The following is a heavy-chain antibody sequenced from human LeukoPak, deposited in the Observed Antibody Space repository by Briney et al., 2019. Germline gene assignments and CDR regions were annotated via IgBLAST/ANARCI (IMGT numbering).Heavy chain of an antibody. D-gene: IGHD3-10*01. V-gene: IGHV4-59*01. CDR3: ARMFYGSGNSYFDY. J-gene: IGHJ4*02. CDR1: GGSISSYY. CDR2: IYYSGST. Sequence: SETLSLTCTVSGGSISSYYWSWIRQPPGKGLEWFGYIYYSGSTNYNPSLKSRVTISVDTSKNQFSLKLSSVTAADTAVYFCARMFYGSGNSYFDYWGQGTLVTVSS.